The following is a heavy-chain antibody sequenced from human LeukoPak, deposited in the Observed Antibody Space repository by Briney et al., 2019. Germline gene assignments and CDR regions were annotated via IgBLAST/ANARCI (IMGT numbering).Heavy chain of an antibody. CDR3: ARSWRFYERSSSYFFFDI. J-gene: IGHJ3*02. D-gene: IGHD3-22*01. CDR2: ITGNAGNT. Sequence: GGSLRLACAASGFSCDNYAMTWVRQAPGKGLEWVSSITGNAGNTYYADSVKGRFTISRDSSKNSVYLQMTRLRTDDTAIYDCARSWRFYERSSSYFFFDIGGQGTVVTVSS. V-gene: IGHV3-23*01. CDR1: GFSCDNYA.